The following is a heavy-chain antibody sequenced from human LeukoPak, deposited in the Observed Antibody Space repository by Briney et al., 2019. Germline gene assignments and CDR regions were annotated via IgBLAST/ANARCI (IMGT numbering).Heavy chain of an antibody. Sequence: PSETLSLTCTVSGGSITSSSYYWGWIRQPPGKGLECIGSVYYSGSTYYNPSLKSRVTISVDTSKNLSSLKVSSVTAADTAVYYCARHGSSGSYWRGAMLWFDPWGQGTLVTVSS. CDR2: VYYSGST. CDR1: GGSITSSSYY. V-gene: IGHV4-39*01. J-gene: IGHJ5*02. CDR3: ARHGSSGSYWRGAMLWFDP. D-gene: IGHD1-26*01.